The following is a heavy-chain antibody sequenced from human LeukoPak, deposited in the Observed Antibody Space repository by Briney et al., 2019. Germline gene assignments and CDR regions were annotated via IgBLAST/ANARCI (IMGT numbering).Heavy chain of an antibody. Sequence: ASVKVSCTASGGTFSIYAISWVRPAPGQGLEWMGGIIPIFGTANYAQKFQGRVTITADESTSTAYMELSGLRSEDTAVYYCARSNYDSSGYLLYYYGMDVWGQGTTVTVSS. CDR2: IIPIFGTA. D-gene: IGHD3-22*01. CDR1: GGTFSIYA. V-gene: IGHV1-69*13. J-gene: IGHJ6*02. CDR3: ARSNYDSSGYLLYYYGMDV.